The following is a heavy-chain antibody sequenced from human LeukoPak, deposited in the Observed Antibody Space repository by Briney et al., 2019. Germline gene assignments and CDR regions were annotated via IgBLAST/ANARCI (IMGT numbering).Heavy chain of an antibody. CDR1: GFAFSSYY. D-gene: IGHD6-6*01. Sequence: GGSLRLSCAASGFAFSSYYINWVRQAPGKVLEWVSSISSGSSYIYYADSVKGRFTISRDNAKNSLYLQMNSLRAEDTAVYYCARTARFYGMDVWGQGTTVTVSS. CDR3: ARTARFYGMDV. J-gene: IGHJ6*02. CDR2: ISSGSSYI. V-gene: IGHV3-21*01.